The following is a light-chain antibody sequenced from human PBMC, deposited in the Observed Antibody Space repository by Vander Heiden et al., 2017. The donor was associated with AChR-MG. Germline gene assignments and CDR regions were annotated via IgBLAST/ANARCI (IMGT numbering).Light chain of an antibody. CDR3: FSYAGMYSGV. CDR1: SSDVGGSNY. CDR2: DVF. Sequence: QSALTQPRSVSGSPGQSVTISCTGTSSDVGGSNYVSWYQQHPGKAPKLMIYDVFKRPSGVPDRFSGSKSGNTASLTISGLQADDEADYHCFSYAGMYSGVFGGGTKLTVL. J-gene: IGLJ3*02. V-gene: IGLV2-11*01.